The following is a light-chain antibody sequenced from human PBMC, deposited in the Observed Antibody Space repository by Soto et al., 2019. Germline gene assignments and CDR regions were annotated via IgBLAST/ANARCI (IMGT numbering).Light chain of an antibody. Sequence: EIVLTQSPATLSLSPGERATLSCRASQSVSSYLAWYQQKPGQAPRLLIYDASNRATGIPARFSGSGPGTDFTLTISSLEPEDFALYYCQQRHNSWTFGQGTKVDIK. CDR3: QQRHNSWT. CDR2: DAS. V-gene: IGKV3-11*01. J-gene: IGKJ1*01. CDR1: QSVSSY.